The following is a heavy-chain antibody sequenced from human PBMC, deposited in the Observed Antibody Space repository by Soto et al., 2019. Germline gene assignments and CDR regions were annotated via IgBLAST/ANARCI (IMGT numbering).Heavy chain of an antibody. D-gene: IGHD2-2*01. Sequence: GGSLRLSCAASGFTFSSYAMSWVRQAPGKGLEWVSAISGSGGSTYYADSVKGRFTISRENSKNTVYLKMNSLRAEDTAVYYCAKAPPGYCSSTSCYDGYYYYYYMDVWGKGTTVTVSS. CDR3: AKAPPGYCSSTSCYDGYYYYYYMDV. CDR2: ISGSGGST. V-gene: IGHV3-23*01. CDR1: GFTFSSYA. J-gene: IGHJ6*03.